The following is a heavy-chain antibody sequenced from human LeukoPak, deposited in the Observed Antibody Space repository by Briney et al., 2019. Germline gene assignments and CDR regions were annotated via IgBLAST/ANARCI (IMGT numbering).Heavy chain of an antibody. D-gene: IGHD6-13*01. CDR1: GGSISTYY. CDR2: IYYSGTT. J-gene: IGHJ4*02. CDR3: ARGYSSTWFKTWDF. V-gene: IGHV4-59*08. Sequence: PSETLSLTCTVSGGSISTYYWNWIRQPPGKGLEWIGYIYYSGTTNYNPSLKSRVTISVDTSKNQFSLKLTSVTAEDTAVYYCARGYSSTWFKTWDFWGQGTLVTVSS.